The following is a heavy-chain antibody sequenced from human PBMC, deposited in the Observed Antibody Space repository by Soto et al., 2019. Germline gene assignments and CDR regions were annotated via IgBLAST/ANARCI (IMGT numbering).Heavy chain of an antibody. CDR3: AKDLGLELSLVFDY. V-gene: IGHV3-30*18. Sequence: GGSLRLSCAASGFTFSSYGMHWVRQAPGKGLEWVAVISYDGSNKYYADSVKGRFTISRDNSKNTLYLQMNSLRAEDTAVYYCAKDLGLELSLVFDYWGQGTLVTVSS. CDR1: GFTFSSYG. D-gene: IGHD1-7*01. J-gene: IGHJ4*02. CDR2: ISYDGSNK.